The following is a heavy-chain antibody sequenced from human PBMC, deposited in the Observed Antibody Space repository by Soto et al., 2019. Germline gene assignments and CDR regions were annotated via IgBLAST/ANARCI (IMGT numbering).Heavy chain of an antibody. Sequence: EVQLVESGGGLVQPGGSLRLSCAASGFTFDDYAMHWVRQAQGKGLEWVSGISWNRGSIGYADSVKGRFTISRDNAKNSLYLQMNSLRAEDTALYYCAKWYYYDTSGHIDYWGQGTLVTVSS. CDR2: ISWNRGSI. V-gene: IGHV3-9*01. D-gene: IGHD3-22*01. CDR3: AKWYYYDTSGHIDY. J-gene: IGHJ4*02. CDR1: GFTFDDYA.